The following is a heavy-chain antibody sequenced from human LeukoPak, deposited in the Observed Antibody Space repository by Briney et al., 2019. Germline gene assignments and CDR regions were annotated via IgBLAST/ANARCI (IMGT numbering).Heavy chain of an antibody. J-gene: IGHJ5*02. V-gene: IGHV4-59*01. Sequence: SETLSLTCTVSGGSISSYYWSWIRQPPRKGLEWIGYIYYSGSTNYNPSLKSRVTISVDTSKNQFSLKLSSVTAADTAVSYCAREGATFDPSGQGTLVTVSS. CDR1: GGSISSYY. D-gene: IGHD1-26*01. CDR3: AREGATFDP. CDR2: IYYSGST.